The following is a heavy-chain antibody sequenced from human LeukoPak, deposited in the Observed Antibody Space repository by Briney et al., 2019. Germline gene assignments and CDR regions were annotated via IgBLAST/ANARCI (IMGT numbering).Heavy chain of an antibody. CDR1: GFTVSSNY. CDR2: IYSGGST. J-gene: IGHJ5*02. Sequence: GGSLRLSCAASGFTVSSNYMSWVRQAPGKGLEWVSGIYSGGSTYYADSVQGRFTISRDNSENTLYPQMNSLTAEDTAVYYCARTRIAAAIWFDPWGQGTLVTVSS. CDR3: ARTRIAAAIWFDP. D-gene: IGHD6-13*01. V-gene: IGHV3-53*01.